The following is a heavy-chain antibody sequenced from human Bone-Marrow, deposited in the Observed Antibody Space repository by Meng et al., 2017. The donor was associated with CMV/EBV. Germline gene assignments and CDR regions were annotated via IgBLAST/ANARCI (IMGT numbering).Heavy chain of an antibody. J-gene: IGHJ4*02. CDR1: GYTFTSYY. CDR3: ARDNNWGHDY. CDR2: INPSGGST. V-gene: IGHV1-46*01. Sequence: ASVKVSCKASGYTFTSYYMHWVRQAPGQGLEWMGIINPSGGSTSYAQKFQGRVTMTRDTSISTAYMELSRLRSDDTAVYYCARDNNWGHDYWGQGTLVTVSS. D-gene: IGHD7-27*01.